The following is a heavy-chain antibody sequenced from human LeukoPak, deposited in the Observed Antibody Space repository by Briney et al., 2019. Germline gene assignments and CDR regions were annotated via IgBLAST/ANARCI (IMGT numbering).Heavy chain of an antibody. D-gene: IGHD3-10*01. V-gene: IGHV3-21*01. CDR1: GFTFSSYS. J-gene: IGHJ4*02. CDR3: ARDPSKFGELLTADY. CDR2: ISSSSSYI. Sequence: GGSLRPSCAASGFTFSSYSMNWVRQAPGKGLEWVSSISSSSSYIYYADSVKGRFTISRDNAKNSLYLQMNSLRAEDTAVYYCARDPSKFGELLTADYWGQGTLVTVSS.